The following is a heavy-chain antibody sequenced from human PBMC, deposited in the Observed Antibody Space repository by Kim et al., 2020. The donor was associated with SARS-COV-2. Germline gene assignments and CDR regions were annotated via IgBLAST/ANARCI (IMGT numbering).Heavy chain of an antibody. V-gene: IGHV7-4-1*02. J-gene: IGHJ5*02. Sequence: ASVKVSCKASGYTFTSYAMNWVRQAPGQGLEWMGWINTNTGNPTYAQGFTGRFVFSLDTSVSTAYLQISSLKDEDTAVYYCASGPAYCSSTSCYLWFDPWGQGTLVTVSS. CDR2: INTNTGNP. CDR3: ASGPAYCSSTSCYLWFDP. D-gene: IGHD2-2*01. CDR1: GYTFTSYA.